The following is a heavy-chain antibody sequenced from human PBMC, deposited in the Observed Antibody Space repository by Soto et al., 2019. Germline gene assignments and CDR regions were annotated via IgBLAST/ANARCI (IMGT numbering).Heavy chain of an antibody. D-gene: IGHD6-13*01. CDR2: ISYDGSNK. CDR1: GFTFSSYG. CDR3: AKDPSTLAAGY. V-gene: IGHV3-30*18. J-gene: IGHJ4*02. Sequence: XGSLRLSCAASGFTFSSYGMHWVRQAPGKGLEWVAVISYDGSNKYYADSVKGRFTISRDNSKNTLYLQMNSLRAEDTAVYYCAKDPSTLAAGYWGQGTLVTVSS.